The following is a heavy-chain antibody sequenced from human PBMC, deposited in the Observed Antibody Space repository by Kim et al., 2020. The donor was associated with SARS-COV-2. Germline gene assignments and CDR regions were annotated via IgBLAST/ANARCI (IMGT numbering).Heavy chain of an antibody. CDR3: ASLSSGWRNGY. Sequence: GGSLRLSCAASGFTFSSDAMSWVRQAPGKGLEWVSAISGSGGNTYYADSVKGRFTISRDNSRNTLHLQMDSLRPEDTAVYYCASLSSGWRNGYWGQGTLV. D-gene: IGHD6-19*01. CDR1: GFTFSSDA. J-gene: IGHJ1*01. V-gene: IGHV3-23*01. CDR2: ISGSGGNT.